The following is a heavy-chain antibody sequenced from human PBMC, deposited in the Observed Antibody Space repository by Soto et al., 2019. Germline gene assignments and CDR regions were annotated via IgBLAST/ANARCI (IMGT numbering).Heavy chain of an antibody. D-gene: IGHD3-22*01. V-gene: IGHV1-18*04. J-gene: IGHJ5*02. CDR1: GYTFTSYG. Sequence: ASVKVSCKASGYTFTSYGISWVRQAPGQGLEWMGWISAYNGNTNYAQKLQGRVTMTTDTSTSTAYMELRSLRSDDTAVYYCAVYYYDSSGYYSVDPWGQGTLVTVSS. CDR2: ISAYNGNT. CDR3: AVYYYDSSGYYSVDP.